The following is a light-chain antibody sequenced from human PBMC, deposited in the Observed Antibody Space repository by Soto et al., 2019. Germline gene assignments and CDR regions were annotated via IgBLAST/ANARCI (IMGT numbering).Light chain of an antibody. CDR3: QQYNSYSYT. Sequence: DIPMTQSPSTLSASVGDRVTITCRASQSISSWLAWYQQKPGKAPKLLIYDASSLESGVPSRFSGSVSGTEFTLTCSSLQPDDFATYYCQQYNSYSYTFGQGTKLEIK. V-gene: IGKV1-5*01. J-gene: IGKJ2*01. CDR2: DAS. CDR1: QSISSW.